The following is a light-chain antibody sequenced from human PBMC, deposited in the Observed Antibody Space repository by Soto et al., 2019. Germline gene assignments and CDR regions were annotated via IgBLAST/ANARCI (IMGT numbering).Light chain of an antibody. J-gene: IGKJ4*01. V-gene: IGKV3-20*01. CDR1: QSLSSSY. CDR2: GAS. CDR3: QQYGISPLT. Sequence: EIVLTQSPGTLSFSPGHRATLSCSSSQSLSSSYIAWYQQKPGQAPRFLIYGASYRATGIPDRFSGTGSGTDFTLTISRLEPEDFAVYYCQQYGISPLTFGGGTKVDIK.